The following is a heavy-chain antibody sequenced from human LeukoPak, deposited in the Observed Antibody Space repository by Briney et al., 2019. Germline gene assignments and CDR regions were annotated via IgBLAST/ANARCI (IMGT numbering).Heavy chain of an antibody. D-gene: IGHD3-9*01. Sequence: ASVKVSCKASGYTFTGYYMHWVRQAPGEGLEWMGGFDPEDGETIYAQKFQGRVTMTEDTSTDTAYMELSSLRSEDTAVYYCATRILTGYQVYYFDYWGQGTLVTVSS. CDR3: ATRILTGYQVYYFDY. CDR2: FDPEDGET. V-gene: IGHV1-24*01. J-gene: IGHJ4*02. CDR1: GYTFTGYY.